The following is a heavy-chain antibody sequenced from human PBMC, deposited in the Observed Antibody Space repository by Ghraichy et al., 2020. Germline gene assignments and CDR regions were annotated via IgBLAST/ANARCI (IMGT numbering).Heavy chain of an antibody. V-gene: IGHV4-39*01. CDR1: GGSISSSSYY. Sequence: SETLSLTCTVSGGSISSSSYYWGWIRQPPGKGLEWIGSIYYSGSTYYNPSLKSRVTISVDTSKNQFSLKLSSVTAADTAVYYCARHIPGLQLWLEGMDVWGQGTTVTVSS. D-gene: IGHD5-18*01. CDR3: ARHIPGLQLWLEGMDV. CDR2: IYYSGST. J-gene: IGHJ6*02.